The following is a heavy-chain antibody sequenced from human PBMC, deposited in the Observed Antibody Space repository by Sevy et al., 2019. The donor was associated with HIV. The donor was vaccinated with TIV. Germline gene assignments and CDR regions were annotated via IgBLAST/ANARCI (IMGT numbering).Heavy chain of an antibody. CDR1: GGSFSGYY. Sequence: LLQLRKTLSLTCAVYGGSFSGYYWSWIRQPPGKGLEWIGEINHSGSTNYNQSLKSRVTISVDTSKNQFSLKLSSVTAADTAVYYCARGGLEVTGTTDYYGIDVWGQGTTVTVSS. J-gene: IGHJ6*02. CDR2: INHSGST. D-gene: IGHD1-20*01. CDR3: ARGGLEVTGTTDYYGIDV. V-gene: IGHV4-34*01.